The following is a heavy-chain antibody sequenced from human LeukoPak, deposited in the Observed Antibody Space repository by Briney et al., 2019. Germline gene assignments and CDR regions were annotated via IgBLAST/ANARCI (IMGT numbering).Heavy chain of an antibody. CDR2: IVVGSGNT. Sequence: SVKVSCKASGFTFTSSAMQWVRQARGQRLEWIGWIVVGSGNTNYAQKFQERATITRDMSTSTAYMGLSSLRSEDTAVYYFAADRSYLDAFDIWGPRTMVTVSS. V-gene: IGHV1-58*02. CDR1: GFTFTSSA. J-gene: IGHJ3*02. D-gene: IGHD1-26*01. CDR3: AADRSYLDAFDI.